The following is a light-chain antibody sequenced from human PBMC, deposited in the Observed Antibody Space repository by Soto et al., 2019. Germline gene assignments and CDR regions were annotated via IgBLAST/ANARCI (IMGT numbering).Light chain of an antibody. V-gene: IGLV2-14*03. CDR2: DVN. CDR1: SSDVAGYNY. Sequence: QSVLTQPDSVSGSPGQSITISCTGTSSDVAGYNYVSWYQQHPGRAPQLILFDVNTRPSGVSNRLSGSKSGSTASLTISGLQAEDEADYYCSSYTAASALILFGGGTKVTVL. J-gene: IGLJ2*01. CDR3: SSYTAASALIL.